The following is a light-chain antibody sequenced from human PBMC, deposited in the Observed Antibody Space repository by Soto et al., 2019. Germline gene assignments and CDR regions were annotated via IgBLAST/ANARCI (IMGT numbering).Light chain of an antibody. CDR1: SSNIGSNY. V-gene: IGLV1-47*01. J-gene: IGLJ1*01. CDR2: RNN. CDR3: AAWDDSLSGLYV. Sequence: QSVLTQPPSASGTPGQWVTISCSGSSSNIGSNYVYWYQQLPGTAPKLLIYRNNQRPSGVPDRLSGSKSGTSASLAISGLRSEDEADYYCAAWDDSLSGLYVFGTGTKLTVL.